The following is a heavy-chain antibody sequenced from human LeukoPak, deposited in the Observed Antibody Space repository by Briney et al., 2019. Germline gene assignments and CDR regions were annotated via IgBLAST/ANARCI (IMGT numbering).Heavy chain of an antibody. D-gene: IGHD4-17*01. Sequence: EASVKVSCKASGYTFTGYYMHWVRQAPGQGHEWMGWINPNSGGTNYAQKFQGRVTMTRDTSISTAYMELSRLRSDDTAVYYCARGTVTTFVFDYWGQGTLVTVSS. CDR2: INPNSGGT. V-gene: IGHV1-2*02. J-gene: IGHJ4*02. CDR1: GYTFTGYY. CDR3: ARGTVTTFVFDY.